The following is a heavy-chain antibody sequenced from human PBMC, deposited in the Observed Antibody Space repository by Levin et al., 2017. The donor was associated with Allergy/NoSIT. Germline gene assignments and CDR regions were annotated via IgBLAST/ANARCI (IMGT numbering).Heavy chain of an antibody. CDR1: GYTFTSYG. CDR2: ISPYNGNT. V-gene: IGHV1-18*01. J-gene: IGHJ5*02. D-gene: IGHD3-10*01. CDR3: ARDYYYGSGSYRRWFDP. Sequence: ASVKVSCKASGYTFTSYGISWVRQAPGQGLERMGWISPYNGNTNYAQKLQGRVTMTTDTSTSTAYMELRSLRSDDTAAYYCARDYYYGSGSYRRWFDPWGQGTLVTVSS.